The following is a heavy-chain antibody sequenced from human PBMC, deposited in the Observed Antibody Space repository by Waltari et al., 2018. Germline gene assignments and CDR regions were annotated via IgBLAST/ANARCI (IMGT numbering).Heavy chain of an antibody. D-gene: IGHD2-21*01. CDR2: VDHSGSA. CDR3: ARDARDWESITNSYFDS. V-gene: IGHV4-34*01. CDR1: NGPFNGYY. Sequence: QVQLQQWGAGLLEPSETLSLTCAISNGPFNGYYWSWIRQPPGKGLEGLGEVDHSGSANCSPSLKSRATISFNTSQKQFSLTLTTVTAADTAEYYCARDARDWESITNSYFDSWGQGTLVAVSS. J-gene: IGHJ4*02.